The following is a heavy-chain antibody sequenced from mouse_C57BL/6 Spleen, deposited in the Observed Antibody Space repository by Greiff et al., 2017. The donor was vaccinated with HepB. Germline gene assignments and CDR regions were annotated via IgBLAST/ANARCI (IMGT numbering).Heavy chain of an antibody. CDR3: ARGGLWSLGFAY. D-gene: IGHD1-1*02. V-gene: IGHV1-61*01. Sequence: QVQLQQPGAELVRPGSSVKLSCKASGYTFTSYWMDWVKQRPGQGLEWIGNIYPSDSETHYNQKFKDKATLTVDKSSSTAYMQLSSLTSEDSAVYYCARGGLWSLGFAYWGQGTLVTVSA. CDR2: IYPSDSET. J-gene: IGHJ3*01. CDR1: GYTFTSYW.